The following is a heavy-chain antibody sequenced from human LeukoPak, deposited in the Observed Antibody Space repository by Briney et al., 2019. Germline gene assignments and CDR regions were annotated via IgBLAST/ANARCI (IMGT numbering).Heavy chain of an antibody. D-gene: IGHD6-13*01. CDR2: IKQDGSEK. V-gene: IGHV3-7*03. Sequence: PGGSLRLSCTASGFTFSSYWMSWVRQAPGKGLEWVANIKQDGSEKYYADSVKGRFTISRDNAKNSLYLQMNSLRAEDTALYYCAKDLAAAGRGDFDYWGQGTLVTVSS. CDR3: AKDLAAAGRGDFDY. J-gene: IGHJ4*02. CDR1: GFTFSSYW.